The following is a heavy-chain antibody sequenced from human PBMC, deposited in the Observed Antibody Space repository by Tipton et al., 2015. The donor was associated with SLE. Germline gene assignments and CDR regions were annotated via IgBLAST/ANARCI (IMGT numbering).Heavy chain of an antibody. CDR3: ARDEYRYDTTGYHLLGHFDF. V-gene: IGHV4-38-2*02. CDR1: GYSISSGYY. CDR2: FHHKGSS. Sequence: TLSLTCSVTGYSISSGYYWGWIRQPPGRGLEWIGSFHHKGSSYYSPSLGSRVTISGDTSKNQFSLNLSSVTAADTAVYYCARDEYRYDTTGYHLLGHFDFWGQGTLVTVSS. J-gene: IGHJ4*02. D-gene: IGHD3-22*01.